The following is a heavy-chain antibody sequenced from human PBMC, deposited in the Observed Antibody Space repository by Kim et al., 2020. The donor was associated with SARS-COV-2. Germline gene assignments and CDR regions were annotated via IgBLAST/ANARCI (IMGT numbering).Heavy chain of an antibody. J-gene: IGHJ4*02. CDR2: I. D-gene: IGHD4-17*01. Sequence: IHDADSVKARLTISRDNDKHSIYLQMSNLRDEDTAVYYCARRDGGSFHFWGQGTLVTVSS. V-gene: IGHV3-48*02. CDR3: ARRDGGSFHF.